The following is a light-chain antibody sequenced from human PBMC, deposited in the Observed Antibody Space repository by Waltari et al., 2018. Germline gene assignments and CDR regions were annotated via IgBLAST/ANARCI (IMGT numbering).Light chain of an antibody. CDR1: YPHIGNTP. J-gene: IGLJ3*02. Sequence: QAVLTPPPSAPGTPGRRGAIPLSGPYPHIGNTPVSAYQQPPGTAPKLLIFINNQRPSGVPDRFSASKSGTSASLAISGLQSDDEADYYCAAWDDSLNVWVFGGGTKVTVL. CDR2: INN. CDR3: AAWDDSLNVWV. V-gene: IGLV1-44*01.